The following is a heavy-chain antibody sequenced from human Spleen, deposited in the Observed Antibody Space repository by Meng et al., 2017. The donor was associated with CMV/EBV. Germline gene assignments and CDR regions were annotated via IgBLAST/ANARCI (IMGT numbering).Heavy chain of an antibody. CDR3: ARDAERQVLAAAGTFDY. V-gene: IGHV3-30-3*01. D-gene: IGHD6-13*01. CDR1: GFTFSSYA. J-gene: IGHJ4*02. CDR2: ISYDGSNK. Sequence: GESLKISCAASGFTFSSYAMHWVRQAPGKGLEWVAVISYDGSNKYYADSVKGRFTISRDNSKNTLYLQMNSLRAEDTAVYYCARDAERQVLAAAGTFDYWGQGTLVTVSS.